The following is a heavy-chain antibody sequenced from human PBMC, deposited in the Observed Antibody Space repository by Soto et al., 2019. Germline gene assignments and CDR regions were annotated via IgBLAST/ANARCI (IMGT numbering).Heavy chain of an antibody. CDR1: GGSISRYY. D-gene: IGHD3-3*01. Sequence: PSETLSLTCTVSGGSISRYYWSWMRQPPGRRLEWIGYISYSGSSNYNPSLKSRVTISVDTSKNQFSLNLSSVTAADTAVYYCARLDVDFWSQSVSSDSWCQGTLVTVST. J-gene: IGHJ5*01. V-gene: IGHV4-59*08. CDR2: ISYSGSS. CDR3: ARLDVDFWSQSVSSDS.